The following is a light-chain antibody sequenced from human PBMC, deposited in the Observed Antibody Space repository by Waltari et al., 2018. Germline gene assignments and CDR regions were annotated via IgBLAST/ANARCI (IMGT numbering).Light chain of an antibody. CDR3: QQYNNWPPYT. CDR2: GAS. Sequence: EILITQSPVTLSVSPGERATLSCRASQSVSSSLAWYQQRPGQAPRLLIYGASTRATGIPARFSGSGSGTEFTLTISSLQSEDFAVYYCQQYNNWPPYTFGQGTKLEIK. V-gene: IGKV3-15*01. CDR1: QSVSSS. J-gene: IGKJ2*01.